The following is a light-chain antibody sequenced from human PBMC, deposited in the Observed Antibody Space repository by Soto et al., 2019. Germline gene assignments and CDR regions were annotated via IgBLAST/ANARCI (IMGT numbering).Light chain of an antibody. V-gene: IGLV3-21*02. J-gene: IGLJ1*01. CDR2: DDD. Sequence: SYELTQPPSVSVAPGQTARITCGGNDIARKTVHWYQQKPGQAPVLVVYDDDERPSGIPERFSGSNSGNTATLTISRVEAGDEADYYCQVWDISRDHHVFGTGTKVTVL. CDR1: DIARKT. CDR3: QVWDISRDHHV.